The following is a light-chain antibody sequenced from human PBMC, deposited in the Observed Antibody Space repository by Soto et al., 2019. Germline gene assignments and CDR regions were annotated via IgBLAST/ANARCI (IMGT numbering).Light chain of an antibody. V-gene: IGKV3D-11*03. CDR3: HQRNQ. J-gene: IGKJ5*01. CDR1: QSVGDN. CDR2: GAS. Sequence: EIVLTQSPGTLSLSPGEGATPSCRSSQSVGDNLAWFQQKPGQGPRLLIYGASTRATGIPVRFSGSGSETDFTLTISSVEPEDFAMYYCHQRNQFGQGTRLEI.